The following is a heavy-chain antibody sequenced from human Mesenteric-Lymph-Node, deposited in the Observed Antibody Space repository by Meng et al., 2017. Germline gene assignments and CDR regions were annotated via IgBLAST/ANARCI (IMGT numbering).Heavy chain of an antibody. CDR3: ARDLNWRTY. J-gene: IGHJ4*02. CDR1: GFTFNTYW. Sequence: GESLKISCVASGFTFNTYWMTWVRQAPGKGLEWVAAINPDGSEKKYVDSVEGRLTISRDNARNSLYLQMNYLRAEDTAVYYCARDLNWRTYWGRGTLVTVSS. V-gene: IGHV3-7*01. D-gene: IGHD1-20*01. CDR2: INPDGSEK.